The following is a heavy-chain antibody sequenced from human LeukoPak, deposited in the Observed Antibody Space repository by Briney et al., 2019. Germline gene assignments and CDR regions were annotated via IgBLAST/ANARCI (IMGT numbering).Heavy chain of an antibody. V-gene: IGHV3-74*01. D-gene: IGHD2-21*02. Sequence: AGSSMSPCSAAGGVTSSGWWVNGGRLAPGGGLVWVSRINGDGSSTHYADSGNGRCTISRDNAKNTRYLQMDSLKVEDTAVYYWARDPKYGDLDYWGRGTLVTVSA. CDR3: ARDPKYGDLDY. CDR2: INGDGSST. J-gene: IGHJ4*02. CDR1: GVTSSGWW.